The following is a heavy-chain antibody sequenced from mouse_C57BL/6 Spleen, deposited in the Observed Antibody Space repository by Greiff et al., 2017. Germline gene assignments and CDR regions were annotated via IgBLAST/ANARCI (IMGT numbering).Heavy chain of an antibody. CDR1: GFSLTSYG. CDR3: ARHYYGSSYAMDY. V-gene: IGHV2-6-1*01. J-gene: IGHJ4*01. D-gene: IGHD1-1*01. Sequence: VQRVASGPGLVAPSKSLSITCTVSGFSLTSYGVHWVRQPPGKGLEWLVVIWSDGSTTYNSALKSRLSISKDNSKSQVFVKMNSLHTDDTAMYYCARHYYGSSYAMDYWGQGTSVTVSS. CDR2: IWSDGST.